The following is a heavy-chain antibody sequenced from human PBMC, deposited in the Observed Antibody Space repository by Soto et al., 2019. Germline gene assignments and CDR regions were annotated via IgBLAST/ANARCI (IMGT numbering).Heavy chain of an antibody. J-gene: IGHJ2*01. CDR3: ARDKGLLLVGRHGDHRDRHAFWRRRTTDL. V-gene: IGHV6-1*01. D-gene: IGHD3-3*01. CDR1: GDSVSSNSAA. Sequence: PSQTLSLTCAISGDSVSSNSAAWNWIRQSPSRGLEWLGRTYYRSKWYNDYAVSVKSRITINPDTSKNQFSLQLNSVTPEDTAVYYSARDKGLLLVGRHGDHRDRHAFWRRRTTDL. CDR2: TYYRSKWYN.